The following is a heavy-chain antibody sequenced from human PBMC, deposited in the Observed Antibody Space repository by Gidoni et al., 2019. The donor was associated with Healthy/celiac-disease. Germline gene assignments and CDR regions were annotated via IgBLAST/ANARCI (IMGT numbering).Heavy chain of an antibody. J-gene: IGHJ4*02. CDR3: ARDQLIVGGTTFDF. CDR2: IKQDGSEK. V-gene: IGHV3-7*01. CDR1: GFTFSSYC. Sequence: EVQLVESGGGLVQTGGSLRLSCAASGFTFSSYCMSWVRQTPGKGLECLANIKQDGSEKYYVDSVEGRFTISRDNAKNSLYLKMNSLRAEDTAVYYCARDQLIVGGTTFDFWGRGTLVTVSS. D-gene: IGHD1-26*01.